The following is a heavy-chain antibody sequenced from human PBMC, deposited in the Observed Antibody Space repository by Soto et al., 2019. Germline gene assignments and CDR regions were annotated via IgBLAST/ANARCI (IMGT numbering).Heavy chain of an antibody. D-gene: IGHD3-22*01. J-gene: IGHJ4*02. CDR1: GFTFSSYG. CDR2: ISYDGSNK. Sequence: QVQLVESGGGVVQPGRSLRLSCAASGFTFSSYGMHWVRQAPGKGLEWVAVISYDGSNKYYADSVKGRFTISRDNSKNTLDLQMNSLRAEDTAVYYCANGGRITMIDVAYFDYWGQGTLVTVSS. CDR3: ANGGRITMIDVAYFDY. V-gene: IGHV3-30*18.